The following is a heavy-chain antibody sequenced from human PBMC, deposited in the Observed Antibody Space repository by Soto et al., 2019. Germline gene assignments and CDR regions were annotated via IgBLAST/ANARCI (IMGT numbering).Heavy chain of an antibody. V-gene: IGHV1-69*12. CDR1: GGTFSSYA. CDR2: IIPIFGTA. D-gene: IGHD6-19*01. J-gene: IGHJ5*02. Sequence: QVQLVQSGAKVKKPGSSVKVSCKASGGTFSSYAISWVRQAPGQGLEWMGGIIPIFGTANYAQKFQGRVTITADESTSTAYMELSSLRSEDTAVYYCASDAYTIAVAGTYGWFDPWGQGTLVTVSS. CDR3: ASDAYTIAVAGTYGWFDP.